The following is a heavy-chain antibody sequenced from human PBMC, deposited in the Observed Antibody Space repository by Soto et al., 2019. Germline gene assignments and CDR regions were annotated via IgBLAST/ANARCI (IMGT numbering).Heavy chain of an antibody. V-gene: IGHV3-11*06. D-gene: IGHD2-2*01. CDR1: GFTFGDFY. Sequence: QVQLAESGGGLVKPGGSLRLSCETSGFTFGDFYMSWVRQAPGKGLEWVSFISSKSSYTHYADSVKGRVTITRDNAKNSLYLEMNGLRTEDTAVYYCARDLEVVTKTVFAFWGHGTLVTVSS. CDR3: ARDLEVVTKTVFAF. CDR2: ISSKSSYT. J-gene: IGHJ4*01.